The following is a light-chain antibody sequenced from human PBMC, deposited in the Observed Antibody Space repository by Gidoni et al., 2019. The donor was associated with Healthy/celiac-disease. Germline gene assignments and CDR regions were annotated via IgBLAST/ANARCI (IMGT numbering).Light chain of an antibody. CDR2: DVS. CDR1: SSDVGGYNY. J-gene: IGLJ2*01. V-gene: IGLV2-14*01. CDR3: SSYTSSSTLE. Sequence: QSALTPPASVSGSPGPSITISCTGTSSDVGGYNYVSWYQQLPGKAPKLMIYDVSNRPPGVSNRFSGSKSGNTASLTISGLQAEDEADYYCSSYTSSSTLEIGGGTKLTVL.